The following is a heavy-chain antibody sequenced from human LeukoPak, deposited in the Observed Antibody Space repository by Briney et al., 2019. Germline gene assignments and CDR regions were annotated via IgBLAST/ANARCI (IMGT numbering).Heavy chain of an antibody. CDR2: INGRGDST. V-gene: IGHV3-23*01. J-gene: IGHJ3*02. CDR1: GFTFSSFV. CDR3: AKDVANSYAFDI. Sequence: GGSLRLSCAASGFTFSSFVMSWVRQAPGKALEWVSTINGRGDSTYYADSVKGRFTISRDNSKYTLYLQMTSLRAEDTAIYYCAKDVANSYAFDIWGQGTMVTVSS. D-gene: IGHD4/OR15-4a*01.